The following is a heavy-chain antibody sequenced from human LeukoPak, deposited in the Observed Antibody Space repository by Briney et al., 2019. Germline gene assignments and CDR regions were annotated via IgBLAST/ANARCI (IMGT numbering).Heavy chain of an antibody. CDR3: ARDMTQLACYYYGMDV. CDR2: INPNSGGT. D-gene: IGHD1-1*01. J-gene: IGHJ6*02. CDR1: GYTFTGYY. V-gene: IGHV1-2*02. Sequence: ASVKVSCKASGYTFTGYYMHWVRQAPGQGLEWMGWINPNSGGTNYAQKFQGRVTMTRDTSISTAYMELSRLRSDDTAVYYCARDMTQLACYYYGMDVWGQGTTVTVSS.